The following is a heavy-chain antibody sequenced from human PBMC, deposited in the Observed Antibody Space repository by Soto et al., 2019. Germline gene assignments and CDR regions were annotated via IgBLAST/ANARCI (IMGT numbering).Heavy chain of an antibody. Sequence: GGSLRLSCAASGFTFSSYWMSWVRQAPGKGLEWVANIKQDGSEKYYVDSVKGRFTISRDNAKNSLYLQMNSLRAEDTAVYYCARTRYYYYYGMDVWGQGTTVTVSS. J-gene: IGHJ6*02. CDR2: IKQDGSEK. CDR1: GFTFSSYW. CDR3: ARTRYYYYYGMDV. V-gene: IGHV3-7*01. D-gene: IGHD1-1*01.